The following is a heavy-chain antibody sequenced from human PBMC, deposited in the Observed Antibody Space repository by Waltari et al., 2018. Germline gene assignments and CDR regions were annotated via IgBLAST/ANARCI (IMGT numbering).Heavy chain of an antibody. Sequence: QVQLVQSGAEVKKPGSSVKVSCKASGVPFGRNAISWVRQAPGQGLEWVGGIIPFLETANYAQKFQGRVTITADKSTSTAYMDLSNLRSEDTAVYYCARAVTMIELEKYYFDYWGQGTQVTVSS. D-gene: IGHD3-22*01. CDR2: IIPFLETA. CDR1: GVPFGRNA. J-gene: IGHJ4*02. V-gene: IGHV1-69*10. CDR3: ARAVTMIELEKYYFDY.